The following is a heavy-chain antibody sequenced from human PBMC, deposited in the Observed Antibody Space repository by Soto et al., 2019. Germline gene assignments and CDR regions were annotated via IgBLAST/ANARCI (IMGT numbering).Heavy chain of an antibody. D-gene: IGHD3-10*01. CDR2: IYYSGST. J-gene: IGHJ4*02. CDR1: GGSISSGGYY. CDR3: ARVSREYYGSGNDY. V-gene: IGHV4-61*08. Sequence: SETLSLTCTVSGGSISSGGYYWSWIRQHPGKGLEWIGYIYYSGSTNYNPSLKSRVTISVDTSKNQFSLKLSSVTAADTAVYYCARVSREYYGSGNDYWGQGTLVTVSS.